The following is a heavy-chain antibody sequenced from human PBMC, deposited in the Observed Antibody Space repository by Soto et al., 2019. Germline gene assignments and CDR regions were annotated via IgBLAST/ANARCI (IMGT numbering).Heavy chain of an antibody. CDR1: GGSFTDYY. V-gene: IGHV4-34*01. Sequence: SETLSLTCAVYGGSFTDYYWTWIRQPPGKGLEWIGEISHSGATNYNSSLKSRVTISEDTSKNQVSLKVTSVTAADTAVFYCARGNHYYGMDVWGQGTTVTAP. J-gene: IGHJ6*02. CDR2: ISHSGAT. CDR3: ARGNHYYGMDV.